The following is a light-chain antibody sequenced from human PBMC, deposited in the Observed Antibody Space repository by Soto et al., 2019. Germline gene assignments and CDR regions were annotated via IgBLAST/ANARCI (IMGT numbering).Light chain of an antibody. CDR1: SGINVGTYR. V-gene: IGLV5-45*03. J-gene: IGLJ3*02. Sequence: QPVLTQPSSLSASPGASASLTCTLRSGINVGTYRIYWFQQKPGSPPQYLLRYKSDSDKQQGSGVPSRFSGSNDASANAGILLISGLQSEDEADYYCVIWHSSAWVFGGGTKLTVL. CDR3: VIWHSSAWV. CDR2: YKSDSDK.